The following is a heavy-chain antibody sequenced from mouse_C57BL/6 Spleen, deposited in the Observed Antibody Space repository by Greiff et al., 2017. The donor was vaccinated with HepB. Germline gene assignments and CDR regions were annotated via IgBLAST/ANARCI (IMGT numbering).Heavy chain of an antibody. CDR3: ASLYDGNWYFDV. CDR1: GYTFTSYW. J-gene: IGHJ1*03. CDR2: IDPSDSET. Sequence: VQLQQPGAELVRPGSSVKLSCKASGYTFTSYWMHWVKQRPIQGLEWIGNIDPSDSETHYNQKFKDKATLTVDKSSSTAYMQLSSLTSEDSAVYYCASLYDGNWYFDVWGTGTTVTVSS. V-gene: IGHV1-52*01. D-gene: IGHD2-14*01.